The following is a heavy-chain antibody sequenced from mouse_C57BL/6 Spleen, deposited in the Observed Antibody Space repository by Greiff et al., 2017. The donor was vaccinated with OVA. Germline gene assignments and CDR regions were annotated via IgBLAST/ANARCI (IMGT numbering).Heavy chain of an antibody. CDR3: TREGYDGYMSWFAY. CDR1: GFTFSDAW. CDR2: IRNKANNHAT. D-gene: IGHD2-3*01. J-gene: IGHJ3*01. Sequence: EVKVEESGGGLVQPGGSMKLSCAASGFTFSDAWMDWVRQSPEKGLEWVAEIRNKANNHATYYAESVKGRFTISRDDSKSSVYLQMNSLRAEDTGIYYCTREGYDGYMSWFAYWGQGTLVTVSA. V-gene: IGHV6-6*01.